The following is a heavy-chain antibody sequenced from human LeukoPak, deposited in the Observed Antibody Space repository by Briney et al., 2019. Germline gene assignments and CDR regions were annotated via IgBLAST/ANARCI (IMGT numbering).Heavy chain of an antibody. CDR2: ISGSGGST. V-gene: IGHV3-23*01. CDR1: GFTFSSYA. J-gene: IGHJ4*02. Sequence: GGSLRLSCAASGFTFSSYAMSWVRQAPGKGLEWVSAISGSGGSTYYADSVKGRFTISRDNSKNTLYLQMNSLRAEDTAVYYCARSGVVVSASYLFDYWGQGIPVTVSS. CDR3: ARSGVVVSASYLFDY. D-gene: IGHD2-15*01.